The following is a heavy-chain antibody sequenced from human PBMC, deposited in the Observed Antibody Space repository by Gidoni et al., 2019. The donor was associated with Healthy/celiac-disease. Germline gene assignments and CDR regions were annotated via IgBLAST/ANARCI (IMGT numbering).Heavy chain of an antibody. CDR2: IYYSGST. CDR3: AAAAGTAYYYYYMDV. Sequence: QVQLQESGPGLVKPSETLSLTCTVSGGSISSYYWSWIRQPPGKGLEWIGYIYYSGSTNYNPSLKSRVTISVDTSKNQFFLKLSSVTAADTAVYYCAAAAGTAYYYYYMDVWGKGTTVTVSS. J-gene: IGHJ6*03. CDR1: GGSISSYY. D-gene: IGHD6-13*01. V-gene: IGHV4-59*01.